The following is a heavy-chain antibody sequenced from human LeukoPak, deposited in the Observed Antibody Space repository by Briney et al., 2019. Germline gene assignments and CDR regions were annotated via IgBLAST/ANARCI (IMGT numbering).Heavy chain of an antibody. D-gene: IGHD3-22*01. J-gene: IGHJ4*02. V-gene: IGHV3-20*04. Sequence: GGSLRLSCAASGFTFDDYGMSWVRQAPGKGLEWVSGINWNGGSTGYADSVKGRFTISRDNDKNSLYLQMNSLRAEDTALYYCARGLYYYDSSGYYYLGYWGQGTLVTVSS. CDR3: ARGLYYYDSSGYYYLGY. CDR1: GFTFDDYG. CDR2: INWNGGST.